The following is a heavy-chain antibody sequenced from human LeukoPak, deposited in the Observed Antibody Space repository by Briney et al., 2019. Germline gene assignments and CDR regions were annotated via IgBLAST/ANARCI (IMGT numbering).Heavy chain of an antibody. J-gene: IGHJ5*02. V-gene: IGHV1-2*02. D-gene: IGHD4-17*01. CDR3: AKDRPTNDEHGDYVYWFDP. CDR2: INPNSGGT. Sequence: GASVKVSCKASGYTFTGYYMHWVRQAPGQGLEWMGWINPNSGGTNYAQKFQGRVTMTRDTSISTAYMELSRLRSDDTAVYYCAKDRPTNDEHGDYVYWFDPWGQGTLVTVSS. CDR1: GYTFTGYY.